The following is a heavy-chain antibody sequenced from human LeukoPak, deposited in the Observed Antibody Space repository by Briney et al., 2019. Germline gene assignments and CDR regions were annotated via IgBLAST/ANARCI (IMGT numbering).Heavy chain of an antibody. J-gene: IGHJ4*02. V-gene: IGHV3-33*08. CDR2: IWNDGSET. Sequence: GGSLRLSCAASGFTFSSYWMSWVRQAPGKGLEWVAAIWNDGSETFYADSVKGRFTVSRDNSNNRVYLQMNSLRVEDTAVYYCARENYNWNPDQGYKVFDYWGQGILVTVSS. D-gene: IGHD1-20*01. CDR1: GFTFSSYW. CDR3: ARENYNWNPDQGYKVFDY.